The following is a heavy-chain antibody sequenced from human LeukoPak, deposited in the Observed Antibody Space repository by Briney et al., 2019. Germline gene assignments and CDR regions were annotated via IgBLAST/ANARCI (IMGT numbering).Heavy chain of an antibody. CDR1: GGSFSGYY. CDR3: ARRPQYYLGSASYTSSXDI. V-gene: IGHV4-34*01. CDR2: INHSGSI. J-gene: IGHJ3*02. Sequence: SETLSLTCAVYGGSFSGYYWTWIRQPPGKGLEWIGEINHSGSIKYNASLKSRVTVSIDTPKNQFSLKLTSVTAADTAVYYCARRPQYYLGSASYTSSXDIWXQXTMXTVSX. D-gene: IGHD3-10*01.